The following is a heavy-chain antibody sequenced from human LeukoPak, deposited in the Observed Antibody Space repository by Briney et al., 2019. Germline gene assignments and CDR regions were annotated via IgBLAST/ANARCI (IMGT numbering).Heavy chain of an antibody. CDR1: GFTFSDYY. Sequence: PGGSLRLSCAASGFTFSDYYMSWIRQAPGKGLEWVSYISSGGSIIYYADSVKGRFTISRDNAENSLYLQMSSLTAEDTAVYYCAAGGSRLVAAGMGYWGQGTLVTVSS. J-gene: IGHJ4*02. V-gene: IGHV3-11*01. CDR2: ISSGGSII. D-gene: IGHD6-13*01. CDR3: AAGGSRLVAAGMGY.